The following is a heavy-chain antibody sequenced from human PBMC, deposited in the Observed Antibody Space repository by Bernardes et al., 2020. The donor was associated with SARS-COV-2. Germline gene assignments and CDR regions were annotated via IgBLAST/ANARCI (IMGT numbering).Heavy chain of an antibody. D-gene: IGHD3-22*01. V-gene: IGHV3-15*01. Sequence: GSLRLSCAASGFTFTNAWMLWVRQAPGKGLEWVGRIKSKPSGGTTDYAVPVEGRFTISRDDSENTLYLQMNSLKTEDTAVYYCTTGYSDSSGSYHGDDAFDIWGQGTMVTVSS. CDR3: TTGYSDSSGSYHGDDAFDI. J-gene: IGHJ3*02. CDR2: IKSKPSGGTT. CDR1: GFTFTNAW.